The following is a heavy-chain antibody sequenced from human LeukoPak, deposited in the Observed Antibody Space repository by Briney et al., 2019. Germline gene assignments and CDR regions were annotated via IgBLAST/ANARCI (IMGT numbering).Heavy chain of an antibody. Sequence: GSLRLSCAASGFTFSSCAMNWVRQAPGKGLEWVSTISASGGTTYYADSVKGRFTISRDNSKNTLYLQMNSLRAEDTAVYYCARQGGFTSPFDWGQGTLVTVSS. CDR2: ISASGGTT. CDR1: GFTFSSCA. CDR3: ARQGGFTSPFD. J-gene: IGHJ4*02. V-gene: IGHV3-23*01. D-gene: IGHD3-16*01.